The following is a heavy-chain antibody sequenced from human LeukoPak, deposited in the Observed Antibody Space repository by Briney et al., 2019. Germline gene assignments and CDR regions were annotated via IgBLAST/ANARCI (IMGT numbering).Heavy chain of an antibody. J-gene: IGHJ4*02. D-gene: IGHD3-22*01. V-gene: IGHV4-34*01. CDR1: GGSFSGYY. Sequence: SETLSLTCAVYGGSFSGYYWSWIRQPPGKGLEWIGEINHSGSTNYNPSLKSRVTISVDTSKNQFSLKLSSVTAADTAVYYCARGPNLYYYDSSGYDYWGQGTLVNVSS. CDR2: INHSGST. CDR3: ARGPNLYYYDSSGYDY.